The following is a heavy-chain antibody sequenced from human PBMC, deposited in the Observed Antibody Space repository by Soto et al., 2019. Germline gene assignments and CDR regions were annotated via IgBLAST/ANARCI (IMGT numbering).Heavy chain of an antibody. J-gene: IGHJ4*02. CDR3: ARDRDTYGHGFFDY. V-gene: IGHV3-11*05. Sequence: GGSLRLSCAASGFTFSDFDMTWIRQAPGKGLEWISYISTTSTHTNYADSVKGRFTVSRDNANNSLYLEMNNLRGDDTAVYFCARDRDTYGHGFFDYWGRGALVTVSS. D-gene: IGHD5-18*01. CDR1: GFTFSDFD. CDR2: ISTTSTHT.